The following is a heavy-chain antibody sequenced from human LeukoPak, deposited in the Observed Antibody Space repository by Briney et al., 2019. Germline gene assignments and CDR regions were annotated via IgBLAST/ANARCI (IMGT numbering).Heavy chain of an antibody. CDR1: GGSFSGYY. D-gene: IGHD6-6*01. V-gene: IGHV4-59*01. J-gene: IGHJ3*02. CDR3: AREGDSSSSNGAYAFDI. CDR2: TYYSGST. Sequence: SETLSLTCAVYGGSFSGYYWSWIRQPPGKGLEWIGYTYYSGSTNYNPSLKSRVTISVDTSKNQFSLKLSSVTAADTGVYYCAREGDSSSSNGAYAFDIWGQGTMVTVSS.